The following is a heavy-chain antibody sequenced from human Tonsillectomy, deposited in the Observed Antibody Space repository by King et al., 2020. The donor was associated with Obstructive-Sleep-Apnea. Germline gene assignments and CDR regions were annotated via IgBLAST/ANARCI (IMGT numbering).Heavy chain of an antibody. Sequence: VQLQESGPGLVKPSETLSLTCTVSGGSMSSYYWSWIRQPPGKGLEWIGYIYYSRSTNYNPSLKSRVTITVDTSKNQFSLKLSSVTAADPAVYYCARGLNWRYCFDYWGQVSLVTVSS. CDR2: IYYSRST. J-gene: IGHJ4*02. CDR3: ARGLNWRYCFDY. V-gene: IGHV4-59*01. CDR1: GGSMSSYY. D-gene: IGHD1-1*01.